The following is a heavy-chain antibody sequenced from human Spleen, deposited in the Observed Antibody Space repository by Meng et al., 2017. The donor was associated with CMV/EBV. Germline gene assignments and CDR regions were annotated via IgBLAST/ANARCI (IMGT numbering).Heavy chain of an antibody. Sequence: SGFTFSSYAMHWVRQAPDKGLEWVAVILYDGSNKYYADSVKGRFTISRDNSKNTLYLQMNSLRAEDTAVYYCARGPIRFLEWFFNYWGQGTLVTVSS. CDR1: GFTFSSYA. D-gene: IGHD3-3*01. V-gene: IGHV3-30*04. CDR2: ILYDGSNK. J-gene: IGHJ4*02. CDR3: ARGPIRFLEWFFNY.